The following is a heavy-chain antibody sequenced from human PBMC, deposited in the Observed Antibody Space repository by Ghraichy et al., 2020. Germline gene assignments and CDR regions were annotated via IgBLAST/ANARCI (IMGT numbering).Heavy chain of an antibody. CDR3: AREPDYYDSSGYYFDY. Sequence: LSLTCAASGFTFSSYSMNWVRQAPGKGLEWVSSISSSSSYIYYADSVKGRFTISRDNAKNSLYLQMNSLRAEDTAVYYCAREPDYYDSSGYYFDYWGQGTLVTVSS. CDR2: ISSSSSYI. J-gene: IGHJ4*02. V-gene: IGHV3-21*01. D-gene: IGHD3-22*01. CDR1: GFTFSSYS.